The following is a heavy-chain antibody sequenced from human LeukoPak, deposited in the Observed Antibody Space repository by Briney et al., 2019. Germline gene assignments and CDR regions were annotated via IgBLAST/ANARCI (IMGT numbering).Heavy chain of an antibody. Sequence: PSETLSLTCAVYGGSFSGYYWSWIRQLPGKGLGWIGEINHSGSTNYNPSLKSRVTISVDTSKNQFSLKLSSVTAADTAVYYCARQTNSGDIDYWGQGTLVTVSS. CDR3: ARQTNSGDIDY. CDR1: GGSFSGYY. D-gene: IGHD1-1*01. V-gene: IGHV4-34*01. J-gene: IGHJ4*02. CDR2: INHSGST.